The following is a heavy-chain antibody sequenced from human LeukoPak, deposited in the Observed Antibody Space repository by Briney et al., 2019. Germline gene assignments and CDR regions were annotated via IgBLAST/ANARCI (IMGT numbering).Heavy chain of an antibody. CDR1: GYAFTSYD. J-gene: IGHJ4*02. V-gene: IGHV1-8*01. CDR3: ARGNFIAVAGPESDDY. Sequence: ASVKVSCKASGYAFTSYDINWVRQATGQGLEWMGWMNPNSGNTGYAQKFQGRVTMTRNTSISTAYMELSSLRSEDTAVYYCARGNFIAVAGPESDDYWGQGTLVTVSS. CDR2: MNPNSGNT. D-gene: IGHD6-19*01.